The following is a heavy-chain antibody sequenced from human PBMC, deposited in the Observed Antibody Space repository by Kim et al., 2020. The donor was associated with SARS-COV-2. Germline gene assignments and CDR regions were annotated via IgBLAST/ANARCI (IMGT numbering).Heavy chain of an antibody. Sequence: SETLSLTCAVYGGSFSGYYWSWIRQPPGRGLEWIGEINHSGSTNYNPSLKSRVTISVDTSKNQFSLKLSSVTAADTAVYYCAREKYSYIHYGMDVWGQGTTVTVSS. D-gene: IGHD5-18*01. J-gene: IGHJ6*02. CDR1: GGSFSGYY. V-gene: IGHV4-34*01. CDR2: INHSGST. CDR3: AREKYSYIHYGMDV.